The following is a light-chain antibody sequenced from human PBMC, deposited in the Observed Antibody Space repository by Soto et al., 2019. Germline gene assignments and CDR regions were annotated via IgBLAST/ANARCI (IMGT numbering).Light chain of an antibody. J-gene: IGLJ1*01. Sequence: QSVLTKPASVNGAPGQSITISCTGTSSDVGGYNYVSWYQQHPGKAPKLMIYDVSNRPSGVSNRFSGSKSGNTASLTISGLQAEDEADYYCSSYTSSSTLFYVFGTGTKVTVL. CDR1: SSDVGGYNY. CDR2: DVS. CDR3: SSYTSSSTLFYV. V-gene: IGLV2-14*01.